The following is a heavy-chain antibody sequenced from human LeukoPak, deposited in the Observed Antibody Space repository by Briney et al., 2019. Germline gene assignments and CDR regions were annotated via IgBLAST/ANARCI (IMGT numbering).Heavy chain of an antibody. CDR1: GDSVSSNSAA. V-gene: IGHV6-1*01. D-gene: IGHD6-13*01. Sequence: SQTLSLTCAISGDSVSSNSAAWNWIRQSPTRGLEWLGWTYYRSKWYNDYAVSVKRRITINPDTSKNQFSLQLNSVTSEDTAVYYCARERQQLVRYSYYYYGMDVWGQGTTVTVSS. CDR3: ARERQQLVRYSYYYYGMDV. CDR2: TYYRSKWYN. J-gene: IGHJ6*02.